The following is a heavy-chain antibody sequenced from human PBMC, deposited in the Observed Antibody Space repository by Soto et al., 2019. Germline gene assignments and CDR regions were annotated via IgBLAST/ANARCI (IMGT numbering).Heavy chain of an antibody. Sequence: PGVSLSLSCAASGFTFSSYSMKWVRQAPGKGLEWVSSISSSSSYIYYADSVKGRFTISRDNAKNSLYLQMNSLRAEDTAVYYCAGDRVLQVPHSSGWYVQGMDVWGQGTTVNVSS. CDR1: GFTFSSYS. V-gene: IGHV3-21*01. J-gene: IGHJ6*02. CDR2: ISSSSSYI. CDR3: AGDRVLQVPHSSGWYVQGMDV. D-gene: IGHD6-19*01.